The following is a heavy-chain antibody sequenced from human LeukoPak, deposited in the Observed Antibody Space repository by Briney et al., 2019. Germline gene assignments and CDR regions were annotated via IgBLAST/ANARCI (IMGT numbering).Heavy chain of an antibody. V-gene: IGHV3-7*05. CDR1: GFTFSMYW. Sequence: GGSLRLSCAASGFTFSMYWMSWVRQAPGKGLEWVANIKEDGSEKYYVDSVRGRFTISRDNSKNTLHLQMNSLRAEDTAVYYCAKDIYGSGSYYPDYWGQGTLVTVSS. D-gene: IGHD3-10*01. CDR3: AKDIYGSGSYYPDY. CDR2: IKEDGSEK. J-gene: IGHJ4*02.